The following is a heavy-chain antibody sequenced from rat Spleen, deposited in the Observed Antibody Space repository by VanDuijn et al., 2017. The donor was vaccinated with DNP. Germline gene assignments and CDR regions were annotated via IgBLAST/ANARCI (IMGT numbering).Heavy chain of an antibody. V-gene: IGHV2-72*01. CDR3: TRHDYYFDY. J-gene: IGHJ2*01. CDR1: GFSLSNYG. Sequence: QVQLKESGPGLVQPSQTLSLTCTVSGFSLSNYGVSWVRQPPGKSLVWMGSIWAGGGTNYNSAVQSRLSISRDTSKSQVFLEMHSLQPEDTGTYYCTRHDYYFDYWGQGVMVTVSS. D-gene: IGHD1-7*01. CDR2: IWAGGGT.